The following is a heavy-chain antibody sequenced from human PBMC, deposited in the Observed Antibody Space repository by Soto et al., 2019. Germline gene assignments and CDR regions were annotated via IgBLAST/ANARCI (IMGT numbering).Heavy chain of an antibody. J-gene: IGHJ4*02. Sequence: GGSLRLSCAASGFTFSSYGMHWVRQAPGKGLEWVAVIWYDGSNKYYADSVKGRFTISRDNSKNTLYLQMNSLRAEDTAVYYCARVPAGIAAAGVDYWGQGTLVTVSS. CDR1: GFTFSSYG. V-gene: IGHV3-33*01. D-gene: IGHD6-13*01. CDR3: ARVPAGIAAAGVDY. CDR2: IWYDGSNK.